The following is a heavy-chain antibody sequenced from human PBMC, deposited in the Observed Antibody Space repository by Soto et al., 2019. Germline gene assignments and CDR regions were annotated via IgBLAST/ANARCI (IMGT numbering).Heavy chain of an antibody. CDR2: IWYDGSNK. V-gene: IGHV3-33*01. D-gene: IGHD6-19*01. CDR1: GFTFSSYG. CDR3: ARGVTPYSSVLYITPYYYYGMDV. Sequence: LRLSCAASGFTFSSYGMHWVRQAPGKGLEWVAVIWYDGSNKYYADSVKGRFTISRDNSKNTLYLQMNSLRAEDTAVYYCARGVTPYSSVLYITPYYYYGMDVWGPGTTVTGS. J-gene: IGHJ6*02.